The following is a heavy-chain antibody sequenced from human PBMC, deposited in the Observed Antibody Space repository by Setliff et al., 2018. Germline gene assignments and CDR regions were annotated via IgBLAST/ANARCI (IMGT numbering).Heavy chain of an antibody. CDR1: GDSISNYY. J-gene: IGHJ5*02. CDR3: AMWQLGWFDP. CDR2: IHGRGST. V-gene: IGHV4-59*08. D-gene: IGHD1-26*01. Sequence: PSETLSLTCTVSGDSISNYYWSWIRQPPGKGLEWIGYIHGRGSTNYNPSLKSRVTISVDTSKNQVSLKLSSVTAADPAVYYCAMWQLGWFDPWGQGTLVTVSS.